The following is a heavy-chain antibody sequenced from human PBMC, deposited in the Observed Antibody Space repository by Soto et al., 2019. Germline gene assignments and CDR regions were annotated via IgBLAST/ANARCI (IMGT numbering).Heavy chain of an antibody. J-gene: IGHJ5*02. Sequence: SETLSLTCTVSGGSINSGGYCWSWIRQHPGKGLDWIGCISHGGSPSYNPSLKSRVTISVDTSKNQFSLKVRSVTAADTAVYYCARETYGDHAGYFDPWGQGIQVTLSS. V-gene: IGHV4-30-4*01. CDR2: ISHGGSP. CDR1: GGSINSGGYC. CDR3: ARETYGDHAGYFDP. D-gene: IGHD4-17*01.